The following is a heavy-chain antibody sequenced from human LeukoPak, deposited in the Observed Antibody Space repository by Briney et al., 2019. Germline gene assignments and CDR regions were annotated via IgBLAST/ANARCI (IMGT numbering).Heavy chain of an antibody. CDR1: GVPLSTSHW. J-gene: IGHJ4*02. Sequence: PSETLSLTCAVSGVPLSTSHWWTWVRQPPEKGLEWIGYIYHSGSTYYNPSLKSRVTISVDRSKNQFSLKLSSVTAADTAVYYCAREGSSGYYYFFDYWGQGTLVTVSS. CDR2: IYHSGST. CDR3: AREGSSGYYYFFDY. V-gene: IGHV4-4*02. D-gene: IGHD3-22*01.